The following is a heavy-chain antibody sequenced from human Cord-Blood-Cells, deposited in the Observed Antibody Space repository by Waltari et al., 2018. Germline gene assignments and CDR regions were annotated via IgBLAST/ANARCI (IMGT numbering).Heavy chain of an antibody. CDR3: ARVAAAGPDY. J-gene: IGHJ4*02. D-gene: IGHD6-13*01. CDR2: INSDGSST. Sequence: EVQLVESGGGLVQPGGSLRLSCAASGFTFSSYWMHWVRQAPGKGLVWVSRINSDGSSTSYAESVKGRFTISRDNAKNTLYRQMNSPIAEDTAVYYGARVAAAGPDYWGQGTLVTVSS. V-gene: IGHV3-74*01. CDR1: GFTFSSYW.